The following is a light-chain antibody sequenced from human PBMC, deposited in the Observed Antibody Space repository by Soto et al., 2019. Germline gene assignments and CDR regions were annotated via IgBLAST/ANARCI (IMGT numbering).Light chain of an antibody. V-gene: IGKV3D-20*02. CDR2: GAS. CDR3: QQRSNWPPIT. J-gene: IGKJ5*01. Sequence: EIVLTQSPGTLSLSPGERATLSCRASRSVSNNYLAWYQQKPGQAPRLLIYGASNRATGIPDRFSGSGSGTDFTLTISSLEPEDFAVYYCQQRSNWPPITFGQGTRLEIK. CDR1: RSVSNNY.